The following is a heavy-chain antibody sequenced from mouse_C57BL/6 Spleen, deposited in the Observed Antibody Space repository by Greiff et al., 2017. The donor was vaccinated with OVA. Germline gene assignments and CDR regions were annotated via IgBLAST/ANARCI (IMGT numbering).Heavy chain of an antibody. CDR2: INPDSSTI. CDR1: GIDFSRYW. J-gene: IGHJ1*03. D-gene: IGHD1-1*01. Sequence: CAASGIDFSRYWMSWVRRAPGKGLEWIGEINPDSSTINYAPSLKDKFIISRVNAKNTLYLQMSKVRSEDTALYYCARGSSYLYWYFDVWGTGTTVTVSS. V-gene: IGHV4-1*01. CDR3: ARGSSYLYWYFDV.